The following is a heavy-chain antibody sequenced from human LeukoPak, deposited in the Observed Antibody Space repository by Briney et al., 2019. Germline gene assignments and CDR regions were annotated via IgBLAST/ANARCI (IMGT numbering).Heavy chain of an antibody. Sequence: GGSLRLSCAASEFTFSHYSMNWVRQAPGKGLEWVSYVSSSTTIYYADSVKGRFTTSRDNAKNSLFLQMNSLRAEDTAVYYCARSRTGNFFDYWGQGTLVTVSS. CDR1: EFTFSHYS. CDR3: ARSRTGNFFDY. CDR2: VSSSTTI. J-gene: IGHJ4*02. D-gene: IGHD3/OR15-3a*01. V-gene: IGHV3-48*01.